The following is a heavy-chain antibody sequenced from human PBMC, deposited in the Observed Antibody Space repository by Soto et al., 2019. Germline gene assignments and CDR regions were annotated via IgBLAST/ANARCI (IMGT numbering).Heavy chain of an antibody. D-gene: IGHD3-9*01. CDR2: IYYSGST. CDR3: ARLDYDIYPQLDSPGYYMDV. Sequence: SETLSLTCTVSGGSISSYYWSWIRQPPGKGLEWIGYIYYSGSTNYNPSLKSRVTISVDTSKNQFSLKLSSVTAADTAVYYCARLDYDIYPQLDSPGYYMDVWGKGTTVTVSS. J-gene: IGHJ6*03. V-gene: IGHV4-59*08. CDR1: GGSISSYY.